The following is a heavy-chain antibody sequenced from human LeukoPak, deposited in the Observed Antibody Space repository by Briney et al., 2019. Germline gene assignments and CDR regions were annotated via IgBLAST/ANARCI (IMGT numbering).Heavy chain of an antibody. V-gene: IGHV4-59*01. CDR1: GGSISGYY. J-gene: IGHJ4*02. D-gene: IGHD3-22*01. CDR2: IYYSGST. Sequence: SETLSLTCTVSGGSISGYYWSWIRQPPGKGLEWIGYIYYSGSTNYNPSLKSRVAISVDTSKSQLSLKLSSVTAADTAVYYCANTPMLGYDSSGYFDYWGQGTLVTVSS. CDR3: ANTPMLGYDSSGYFDY.